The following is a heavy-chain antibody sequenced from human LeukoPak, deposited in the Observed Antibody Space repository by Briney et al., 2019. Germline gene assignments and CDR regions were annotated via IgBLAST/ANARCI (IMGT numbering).Heavy chain of an antibody. CDR3: AVGGGTYPQYYLDY. V-gene: IGHV3-23*01. CDR1: GFTFSSYA. D-gene: IGHD3-16*01. J-gene: IGHJ4*02. Sequence: PGGSLRLSCAASGFTFSSYAMSWVRQAPGKGLEWVSAISGSGGSTYYADSVKGRFTISRDNSKNTLYPQMNSLRAEDTAEYYCAVGGGTYPQYYLDYWGQGTLVTVSS. CDR2: ISGSGGST.